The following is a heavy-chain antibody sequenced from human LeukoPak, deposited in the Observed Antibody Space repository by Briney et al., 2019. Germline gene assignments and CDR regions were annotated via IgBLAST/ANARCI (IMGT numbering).Heavy chain of an antibody. CDR1: GYTFTGYH. J-gene: IGHJ4*02. D-gene: IGHD6-6*01. CDR2: INTNTGNP. CDR3: ATVIRHLSSSSED. Sequence: ASVKVSCKASGYTFTGYHMHWVRQAPGQGLEWMGWINTNTGNPTYAQGFTGRFVFSLDTSVSTAYLQISSLKAEDTAVYYCATVIRHLSSSSEDWGQGTLVTVSS. V-gene: IGHV7-4-1*02.